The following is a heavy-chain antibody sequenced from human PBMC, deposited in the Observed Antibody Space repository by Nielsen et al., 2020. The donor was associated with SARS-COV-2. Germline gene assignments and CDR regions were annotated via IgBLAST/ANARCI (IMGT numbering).Heavy chain of an antibody. V-gene: IGHV7-4-1*02. CDR2: INTNTGNP. Sequence: WVRQAPGQGLEWMGWINTNTGNPTYAQGFTGRFVFSLDTSVSTTYLQISSLKAEDTAVYYCAPGMGYCSSTNCKVVSGMDVWGQGTTVTVSS. D-gene: IGHD2-2*01. J-gene: IGHJ6*02. CDR3: APGMGYCSSTNCKVVSGMDV.